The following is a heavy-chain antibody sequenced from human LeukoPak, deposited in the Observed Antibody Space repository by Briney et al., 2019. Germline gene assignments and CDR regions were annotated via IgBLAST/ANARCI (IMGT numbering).Heavy chain of an antibody. D-gene: IGHD3-16*02. Sequence: ASVKVSCKASGYTFTGYYMHWVRQAPGQGLEWMGWINPNSGGKNYAQKFQGRVTMTRDTSISTAYMELSRLRSDDTAVYYCARVRPYDYVWGSYRQPGHGWFDPWGQGTLVTVSS. V-gene: IGHV1-2*02. J-gene: IGHJ5*02. CDR2: INPNSGGK. CDR1: GYTFTGYY. CDR3: ARVRPYDYVWGSYRQPGHGWFDP.